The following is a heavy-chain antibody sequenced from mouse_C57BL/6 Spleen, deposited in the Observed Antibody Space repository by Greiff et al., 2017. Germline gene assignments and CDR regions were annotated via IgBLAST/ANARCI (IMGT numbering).Heavy chain of an antibody. CDR2: INPNNGGT. V-gene: IGHV1-26*01. CDR1: GYTFTDYY. Sequence: EVQLQQSGPELVKPGASVKISCKASGYTFTDYYMNWVKQSHGKSLEWIGDINPNNGGTSYNQKFKGKATLTVDKASSTAYMELRSLTSEDAAVYYRARAHMDDGYYGYYAMDYWGQGTSVTVSS. D-gene: IGHD2-3*01. CDR3: ARAHMDDGYYGYYAMDY. J-gene: IGHJ4*01.